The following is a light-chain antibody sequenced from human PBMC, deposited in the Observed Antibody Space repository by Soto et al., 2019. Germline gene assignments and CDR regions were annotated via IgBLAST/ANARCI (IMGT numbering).Light chain of an antibody. V-gene: IGKV3-11*01. CDR2: DSS. J-gene: IGKJ1*01. Sequence: EIVLTQSPAILSMSPGARATLSCRASQSVSSYFAWYQQKPGQAPRLLIYDSSNRATGVPARFSGSGSGTDFTLTISSLEPEDFAVYYCQQRRDWPVTFGQGTKGEIK. CDR3: QQRRDWPVT. CDR1: QSVSSY.